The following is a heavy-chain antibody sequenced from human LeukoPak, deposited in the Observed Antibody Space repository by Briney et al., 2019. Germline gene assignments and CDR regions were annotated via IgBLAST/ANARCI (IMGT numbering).Heavy chain of an antibody. CDR1: GFTFSNAW. V-gene: IGHV3-15*01. D-gene: IGHD6-13*01. CDR3: ARGHSSSWYYFDY. Sequence: PGGSLRFSCAASGFTFSNAWMSWVRQAPGKGLEWVGRIKSKTDGGTTDYAAPVKGRFTISRDDSKNTLYLQMNSLRAEDTAVYYCARGHSSSWYYFDYWGQGTLVTVSS. J-gene: IGHJ4*02. CDR2: IKSKTDGGTT.